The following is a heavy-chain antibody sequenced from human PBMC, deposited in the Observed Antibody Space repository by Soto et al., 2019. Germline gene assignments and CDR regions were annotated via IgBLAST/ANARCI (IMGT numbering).Heavy chain of an antibody. V-gene: IGHV3-74*01. CDR3: ARTYYDFWSGYYNLDY. J-gene: IGHJ4*02. Sequence: GGSLRLSCAASGFTFSSYWMHWVRQAPGKGLVWVSRINSDGSSTSYADSVKGRFTISRDNAKNTLYLQMNSLRAEDTAVYYCARTYYDFWSGYYNLDYWGQGTLVTVSS. CDR1: GFTFSSYW. CDR2: INSDGSST. D-gene: IGHD3-3*01.